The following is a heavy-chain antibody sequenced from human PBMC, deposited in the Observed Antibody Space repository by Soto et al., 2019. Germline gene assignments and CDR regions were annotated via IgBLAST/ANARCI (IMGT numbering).Heavy chain of an antibody. CDR2: IIPIFGTA. CDR1: GGTFSNYG. CDR3: ARDGTLYDSSAYYYLY. Sequence: SVKVSCKASGGTFSNYGVNWVRQAPGQGLEWMGGIIPIFGTAKYAQKFQGRVTITADDSTRTAYMELSSLRSEDTAVYYCARDGTLYDSSAYYYLYWGQGTLVTVYS. V-gene: IGHV1-69*13. J-gene: IGHJ4*02. D-gene: IGHD3-22*01.